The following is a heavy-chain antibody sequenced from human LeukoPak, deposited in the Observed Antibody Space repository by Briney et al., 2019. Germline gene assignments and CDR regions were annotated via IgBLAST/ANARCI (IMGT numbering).Heavy chain of an antibody. CDR3: SRDLGGSSDH. Sequence: GGSLRLSCVASGFTFSSYGMHWVRQAPGKGLEWVAHITSLDDVTDYADSVKGRFTISRENAKNSLYLEMHSLRAEDTAVYYCSRDLGGSSDHWGQGTLVIVSS. D-gene: IGHD3-16*01. CDR2: ITSLDDVT. J-gene: IGHJ4*02. CDR1: GFTFSSYG. V-gene: IGHV3-48*04.